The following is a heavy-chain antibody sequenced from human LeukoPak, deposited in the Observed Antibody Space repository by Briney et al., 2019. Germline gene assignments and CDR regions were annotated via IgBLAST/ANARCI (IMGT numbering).Heavy chain of an antibody. CDR2: IYSGGST. D-gene: IGHD3-22*01. Sequence: PGGSLRLSCAASGFTVSSNYMSWVRQAPGKGLEWVSVIYSGGSTYYADSVKGRFTISRDNSKNTLYLHMNSLRAEDTAVYYCARGLGDSSGYYFGYFDYWGQGTLVTVSS. CDR1: GFTVSSNY. V-gene: IGHV3-66*01. J-gene: IGHJ4*02. CDR3: ARGLGDSSGYYFGYFDY.